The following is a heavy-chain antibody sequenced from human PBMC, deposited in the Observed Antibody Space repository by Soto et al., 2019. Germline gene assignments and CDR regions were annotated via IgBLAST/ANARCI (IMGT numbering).Heavy chain of an antibody. Sequence: GASVKVSCKASGGTFSSYAISWVRQAPGQGLEWMGGIIPIFGTANYAQKFQGRVTITADESTSTAYMELSSLRSEDTAVYYCARDRYYYGSGTPPSGSYYYYYGMDVWGQGTTVTVSS. V-gene: IGHV1-69*13. CDR2: IIPIFGTA. CDR3: ARDRYYYGSGTPPSGSYYYYYGMDV. J-gene: IGHJ6*02. D-gene: IGHD3-10*01. CDR1: GGTFSSYA.